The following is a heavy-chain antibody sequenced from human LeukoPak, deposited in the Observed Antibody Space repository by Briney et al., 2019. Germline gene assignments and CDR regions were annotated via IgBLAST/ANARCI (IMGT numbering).Heavy chain of an antibody. D-gene: IGHD3-22*01. J-gene: IGHJ3*02. CDR2: IYYSGST. CDR3: ARDRPYDSSGYYRLNDAFDI. Sequence: SQTLSLTCTVSGGSISNADYYWSWIRQPPGKGLEWIGYIYYSGSTYYNPSLKGRLAISLDTSKNQSSLDLSSVTAADTAVYYCARDRPYDSSGYYRLNDAFDIWGQGTMVTVSS. CDR1: GGSISNADYY. V-gene: IGHV4-30-4*08.